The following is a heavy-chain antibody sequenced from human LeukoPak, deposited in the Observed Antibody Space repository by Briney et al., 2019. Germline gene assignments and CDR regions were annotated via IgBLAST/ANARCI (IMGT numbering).Heavy chain of an antibody. J-gene: IGHJ4*02. D-gene: IGHD1-14*01. CDR3: AGHLTGDYFDY. CDR1: GGSISSYY. Sequence: PSETLSLTCTVSGGSISSYYWSWIRQPPGKGLEWIGYIYYSGSTNYNPSLKSRVTISVDTSKNQFSLKLSSVTAADTAVYYCAGHLTGDYFDYWGQGTLVTVSS. V-gene: IGHV4-59*08. CDR2: IYYSGST.